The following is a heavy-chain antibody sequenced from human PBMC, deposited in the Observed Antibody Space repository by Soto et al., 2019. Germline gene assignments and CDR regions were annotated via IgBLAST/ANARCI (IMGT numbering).Heavy chain of an antibody. V-gene: IGHV4-59*08. CDR3: ARVISGYDSYYYYYYMDV. CDR2: IYYSGST. D-gene: IGHD5-12*01. J-gene: IGHJ6*03. Sequence: SETLSLTCPVSGGSISSYYWSWIRQPPGKGLEWIGYIYYSGSTNYNPSLKSRVTISVDTSKNQFSLKLSSVTAADTAVYYCARVISGYDSYYYYYYMDVWGKGTTVTVSS. CDR1: GGSISSYY.